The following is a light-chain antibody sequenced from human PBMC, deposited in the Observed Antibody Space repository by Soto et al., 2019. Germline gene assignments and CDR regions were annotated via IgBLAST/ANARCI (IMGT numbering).Light chain of an antibody. CDR3: QSYDSSLGGWV. CDR1: SSNIGAGYD. V-gene: IGLV1-40*01. J-gene: IGLJ3*02. Sequence: QSVLTQPPSVSGAPGQRVTISCTESSSNIGAGYDVHWYQQLPGTAPKLLIYGNSNRPSGVPDRFSGSKSGTSASLAITGLQAEDEADYYCQSYDSSLGGWVFGGGTQVTVL. CDR2: GNS.